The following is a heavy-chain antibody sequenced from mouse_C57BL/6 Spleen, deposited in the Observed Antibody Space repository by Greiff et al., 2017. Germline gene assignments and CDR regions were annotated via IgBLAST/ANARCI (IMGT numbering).Heavy chain of an antibody. CDR3: ARGLGSSPFAY. CDR1: GYTFTNYW. CDR2: IYPGGGYT. J-gene: IGHJ3*01. D-gene: IGHD1-1*01. Sequence: QVTLKVSGAELVRPGTSVKMSCKASGYTFTNYWIGWAKQRPGHGLEWIGDIYPGGGYTNYNEKFKGKATLTADKSSSTAYMQFSSLTSEDSAIYYCARGLGSSPFAYWGQGTLVTVSA. V-gene: IGHV1-63*01.